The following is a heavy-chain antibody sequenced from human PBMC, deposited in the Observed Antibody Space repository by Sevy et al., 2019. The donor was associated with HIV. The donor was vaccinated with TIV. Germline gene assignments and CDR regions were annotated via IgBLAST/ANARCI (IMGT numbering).Heavy chain of an antibody. CDR1: GFTFNIYS. CDR3: ASFYDY. J-gene: IGHJ4*02. V-gene: IGHV3-21*01. CDR2: ISSTGNTI. Sequence: GGSLRLSCATSGFTFNIYSMNWVRQAPGKGLEWVSSISSTGNTIYYADSLRGRFTVSRDNAENSLYLQMDSLSAEYTAVYYGASFYDYWGQGTLVTVSS.